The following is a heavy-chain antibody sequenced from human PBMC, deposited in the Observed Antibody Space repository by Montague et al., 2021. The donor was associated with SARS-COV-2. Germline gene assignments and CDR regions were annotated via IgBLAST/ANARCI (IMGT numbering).Heavy chain of an antibody. D-gene: IGHD3-10*01. CDR1: APSMSPSV. CDR2: IYLVGGY. CDR3: ARAVSVRRAVNWFDP. J-gene: IGHJ5*02. V-gene: IGHV4-59*13. Sequence: SETLSLTCTVSAPSMSPSVFPLIPSSPSNARDSLALIYLVGGYNSNAVPKCRVSVSVDTSKNQFSLNLTSVTAAVTAVYYCARAVSVRRAVNWFDPWGQGTLVTVSS.